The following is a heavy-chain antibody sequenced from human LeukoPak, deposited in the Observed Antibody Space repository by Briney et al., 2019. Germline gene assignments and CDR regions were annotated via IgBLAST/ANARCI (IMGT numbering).Heavy chain of an antibody. CDR3: ARGLDSSGYHDFDY. J-gene: IGHJ4*02. CDR1: GGSFSGYY. D-gene: IGHD3-22*01. V-gene: IGHV4-34*01. Sequence: PSETLSLTCAVYGGSFSGYYWSWIRQPPGKGLEWIGEINHSGSTNYNSSLKSRVTISVDTSKNQFSLKLSSVTAADTAVYYCARGLDSSGYHDFDYWGQGTLVTVSS. CDR2: INHSGST.